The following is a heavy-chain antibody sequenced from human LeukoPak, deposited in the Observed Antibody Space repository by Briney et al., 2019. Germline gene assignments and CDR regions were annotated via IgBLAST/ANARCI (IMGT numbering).Heavy chain of an antibody. CDR1: GYTLTELS. Sequence: SSVKVSCKGSGYTLTELSMHWVRQPPAKGLEWKGGFDPEDGETIYAQKFQGRVTMTEDTSTDTAYMELSSLRTEDTAVYYCGTGVAAAGTFDYWGQGTLVTVSS. J-gene: IGHJ4*02. V-gene: IGHV1-24*01. D-gene: IGHD6-13*01. CDR3: GTGVAAAGTFDY. CDR2: FDPEDGET.